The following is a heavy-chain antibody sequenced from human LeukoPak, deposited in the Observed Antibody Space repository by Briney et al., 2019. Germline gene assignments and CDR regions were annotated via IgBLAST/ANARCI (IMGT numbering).Heavy chain of an antibody. CDR1: GGTFISYA. Sequence: GSSVKVSCKASGGTFISYAISWVRQAPGQGGEWRGGIIPIFGTANYAQKFQGRVTITADESTSTAYLELSSLRSEDTAVYYCARLGDHSSGWYDGVSATKNVRAFDIWGQGTMVTVSS. V-gene: IGHV1-69*01. CDR2: IIPIFGTA. CDR3: ARLGDHSSGWYDGVSATKNVRAFDI. D-gene: IGHD6-19*01. J-gene: IGHJ3*02.